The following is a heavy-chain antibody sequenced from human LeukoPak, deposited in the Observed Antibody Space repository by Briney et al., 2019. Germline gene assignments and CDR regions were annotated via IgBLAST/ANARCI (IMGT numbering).Heavy chain of an antibody. CDR2: IYTSGST. CDR1: GGSISSGSYY. J-gene: IGHJ5*02. V-gene: IGHV4-61*02. D-gene: IGHD3-9*01. Sequence: SETLSLTCTVSGGSISSGSYYWSWIRQPAGKGLEWIRRIYTSGSTNYNPSLKSRVTISVDTSKNQFSLKLSSVTAADTAVYYCARGKRDLDILNLWGQGTLVTVSS. CDR3: ARGKRDLDILNL.